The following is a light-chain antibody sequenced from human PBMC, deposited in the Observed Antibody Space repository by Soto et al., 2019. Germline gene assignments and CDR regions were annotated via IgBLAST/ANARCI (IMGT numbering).Light chain of an antibody. CDR3: QSYDSSLSGSV. CDR2: GDT. Sequence: QSVLTQPPSVSGAPGQRVTISCTGSSSNIGAGYDVQWYQQLPGTAPKLLIYGDTNRPSGVPDRFSGSNSGTSASLAITGLQTEDASDYYCQSYDSSLSGSVFGGGTKLTVL. CDR1: SSNIGAGYD. J-gene: IGLJ3*02. V-gene: IGLV1-40*01.